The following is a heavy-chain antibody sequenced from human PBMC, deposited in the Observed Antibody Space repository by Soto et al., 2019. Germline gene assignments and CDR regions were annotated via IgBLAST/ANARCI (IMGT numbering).Heavy chain of an antibody. Sequence: QVQLQESGPGLVKPSETLSLTCTVSGASISTYYWSWIRQPPGKGLEWIGYIYYSGSTNYNPSLTSRVTISLDTSKNQFSLGLSSVTAADTAVYYCARHWHHDILTGYYTFDYWGQGALVTVSS. CDR3: ARHWHHDILTGYYTFDY. CDR1: GASISTYY. V-gene: IGHV4-59*08. CDR2: IYYSGST. D-gene: IGHD3-9*01. J-gene: IGHJ4*02.